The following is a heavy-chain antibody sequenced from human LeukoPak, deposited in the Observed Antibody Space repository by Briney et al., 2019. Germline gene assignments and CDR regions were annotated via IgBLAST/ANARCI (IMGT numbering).Heavy chain of an antibody. V-gene: IGHV1-69*13. Sequence: VASVKVSCKASGGTFSSYAISWVRQAPGQGLEWMGGIIPIFGTANYAQKFQGRVTITADESTSTAYMELSSLRSEDTAVYYCARVGAVAGPDYWGQGTLVTVSS. CDR2: IIPIFGTA. J-gene: IGHJ4*02. CDR3: ARVGAVAGPDY. D-gene: IGHD6-19*01. CDR1: GGTFSSYA.